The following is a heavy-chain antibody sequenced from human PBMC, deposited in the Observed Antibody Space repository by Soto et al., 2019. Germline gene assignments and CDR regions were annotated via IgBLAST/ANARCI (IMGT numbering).Heavy chain of an antibody. CDR2: IYYSGST. J-gene: IGHJ3*02. Sequence: SETLSLTCTVSGGSIRGYCWGWIRQPPGKGLELIGYIYYSGSTNFNPSLKSRVTISVDTSKNQFSLKLSSVTAADTAVYYCARAPVGFGVVYSVGAFDIWGQGTVVT. D-gene: IGHD3-3*01. CDR1: GGSIRGYC. CDR3: ARAPVGFGVVYSVGAFDI. V-gene: IGHV4-59*01.